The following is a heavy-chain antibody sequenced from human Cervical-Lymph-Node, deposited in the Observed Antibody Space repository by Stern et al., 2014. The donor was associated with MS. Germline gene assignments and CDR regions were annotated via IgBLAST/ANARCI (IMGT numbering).Heavy chain of an antibody. CDR3: AKTLSGGSRYFDL. Sequence: EVQLVESGAEVKKPGESLKISCKGSGYSFSNFWIGWVRQMPGKGLEWMGIIYPGDSDTKYSPSFPGQVTISADTSLSTAYLQWSSLKASDTAIYYCAKTLSGGSRYFDLWGRGTLVTVSS. D-gene: IGHD3-16*01. CDR1: GYSFSNFW. V-gene: IGHV5-51*03. CDR2: IYPGDSDT. J-gene: IGHJ2*01.